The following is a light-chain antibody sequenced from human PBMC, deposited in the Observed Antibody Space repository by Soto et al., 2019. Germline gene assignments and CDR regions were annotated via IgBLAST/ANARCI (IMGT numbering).Light chain of an antibody. CDR2: EVF. Sequence: QSALTQPPSASGSLGQSVTISCSGSSSDIGAYDYVSWYQQHPGTAPKLIVYEVFKRPSGVPDRFSGSKSGNTASLTVSGLQAEDEAYYYCSSYTHTKLPFGGGTKLTVL. CDR3: SSYTHTKLP. V-gene: IGLV2-8*01. J-gene: IGLJ2*01. CDR1: SSDIGAYDY.